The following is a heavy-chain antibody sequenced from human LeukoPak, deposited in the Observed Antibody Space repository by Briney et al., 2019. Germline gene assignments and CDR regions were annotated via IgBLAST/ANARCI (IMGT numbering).Heavy chain of an antibody. V-gene: IGHV3-23*01. J-gene: IGHJ4*02. CDR3: ARGTSSSWYTFDY. CDR2: ITSGGST. CDR1: GFTFSTYA. D-gene: IGHD6-13*01. Sequence: GGSLRLSCAASGFTFSTYAMTWVRQAPGKGLEWVSTITSGGSTYYADSVKGHFTISRDNSKNTLYLQMNSLRAEDTAVYYCARGTSSSWYTFDYWGQGTLVTVSS.